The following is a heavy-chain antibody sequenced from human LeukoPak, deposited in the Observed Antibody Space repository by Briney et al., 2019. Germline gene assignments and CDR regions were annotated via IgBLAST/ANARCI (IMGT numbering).Heavy chain of an antibody. D-gene: IGHD3-22*01. J-gene: IGHJ3*02. Sequence: PSETLSLTCTVSGGSISSYYWSWIRQPPGKGLEWIGYIYYSGSTNYNPSLKSRVTISVDTSKNQFSLKLSSVTAADTAVYYCARRDYYDSSGVSGAFDIWGQGTMVTVSS. CDR3: ARRDYYDSSGVSGAFDI. CDR1: GGSISSYY. CDR2: IYYSGST. V-gene: IGHV4-59*08.